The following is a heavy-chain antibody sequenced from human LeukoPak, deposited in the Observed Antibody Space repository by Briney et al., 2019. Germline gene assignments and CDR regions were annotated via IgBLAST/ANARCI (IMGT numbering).Heavy chain of an antibody. CDR3: AKSSSSGLVDFDY. V-gene: IGHV3-48*04. J-gene: IGHJ4*02. D-gene: IGHD6-6*01. CDR2: ISSSSITI. CDR1: GFTFSSYG. Sequence: GGSLRLSCAASGFTFSSYGMNWVRQAPGKGLEWVSYISSSSITIYYADSVKGRFTISRDNAKNTLYLQMNSLRAEDTAVYYCAKSSSSGLVDFDYWGQGTLVTVSS.